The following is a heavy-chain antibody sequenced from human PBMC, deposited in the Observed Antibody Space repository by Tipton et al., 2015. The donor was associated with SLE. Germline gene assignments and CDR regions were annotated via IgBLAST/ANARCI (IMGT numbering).Heavy chain of an antibody. D-gene: IGHD1-26*01. J-gene: IGHJ3*02. CDR2: IYYSGST. Sequence: LRLSCAVSGYSISSGYYWGWIRQPPGKGLEWIGSIYYSGSTYYNPSLKSRVTISVDTSKNQFSLKLSSVTAADTAVYYCARDDSGSYYHAFDIWGQGTMVTVSS. CDR3: ARDDSGSYYHAFDI. V-gene: IGHV4-38-2*02. CDR1: GYSISSGYY.